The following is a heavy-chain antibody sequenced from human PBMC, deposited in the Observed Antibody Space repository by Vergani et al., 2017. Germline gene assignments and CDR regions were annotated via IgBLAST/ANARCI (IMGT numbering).Heavy chain of an antibody. J-gene: IGHJ6*03. CDR3: ARYFLTRVTTLDYYYMGV. CDR1: GFPFSDYG. Sequence: QVQLVESGGGAVQPGRSLRLSCSAAGFPFSDYGVHWVRQAPGKGLEWVSVISYDGNKKNYADSVKGRFTISRDNSKNTLYLEMNALRAEDTAVYYCARYFLTRVTTLDYYYMGVGVKGTAVTVSS. CDR2: ISYDGNKK. V-gene: IGHV3-30*03. D-gene: IGHD1-1*01.